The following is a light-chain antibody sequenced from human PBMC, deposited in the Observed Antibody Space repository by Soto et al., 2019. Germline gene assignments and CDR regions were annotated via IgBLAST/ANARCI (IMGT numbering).Light chain of an antibody. V-gene: IGKV3-15*01. Sequence: EIVLTQSPGTLSLSPGERATLSCRASQSVSSNLAWYQQKPGQAPRLLIYGASTRATGIPARFSGSGSGTEFTLTISSLQSEDFAVYYCQQYNAAPLTFGGGTKVDIK. CDR2: GAS. CDR1: QSVSSN. J-gene: IGKJ4*01. CDR3: QQYNAAPLT.